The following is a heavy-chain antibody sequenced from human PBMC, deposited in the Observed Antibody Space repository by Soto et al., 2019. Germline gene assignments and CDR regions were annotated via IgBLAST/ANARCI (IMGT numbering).Heavy chain of an antibody. CDR2: INAGNGNT. J-gene: IGHJ5*02. CDR3: ARDLTWGYGSGPWWFDP. Sequence: GASVKVSCKASGYTFTSYAMHWVRQAPGQRLEWMGWINAGNGNTKYSQKFQGRVTITRDTSASTAYMELSSLRSEDTAVYYCARDLTWGYGSGPWWFDPWGQGTLVTVSS. CDR1: GYTFTSYA. V-gene: IGHV1-3*01. D-gene: IGHD3-10*01.